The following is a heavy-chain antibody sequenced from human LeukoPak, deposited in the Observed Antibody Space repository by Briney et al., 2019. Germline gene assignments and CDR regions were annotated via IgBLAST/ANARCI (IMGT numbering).Heavy chain of an antibody. Sequence: EPGGSLRLSCAASGFTFSSYNMNWVRQAPGKGLEWVSSITSGSSYIYYADSVKGRFTISRDNAKNSLYLQMNSLRAEDTAVYYCARDPYSGSYGNYYYYFMDVWGKGTTVTISS. CDR2: ITSGSSYI. CDR3: ARDPYSGSYGNYYYYFMDV. J-gene: IGHJ6*03. D-gene: IGHD1-26*01. CDR1: GFTFSSYN. V-gene: IGHV3-21*01.